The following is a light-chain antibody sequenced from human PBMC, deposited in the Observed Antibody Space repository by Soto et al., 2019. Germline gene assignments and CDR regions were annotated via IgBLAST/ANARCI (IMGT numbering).Light chain of an antibody. V-gene: IGKV1-33*01. Sequence: DIQMTQSPSSLSASVGDRVTITCQASRDISVYLNWYQQKPGKPPKLLIYDASNLQNGVPSRFSGSGSGTHFTFTISSLQPEDIATYYCQQYDNLPPYTFGQGTKLEIK. CDR3: QQYDNLPPYT. CDR2: DAS. J-gene: IGKJ2*01. CDR1: RDISVY.